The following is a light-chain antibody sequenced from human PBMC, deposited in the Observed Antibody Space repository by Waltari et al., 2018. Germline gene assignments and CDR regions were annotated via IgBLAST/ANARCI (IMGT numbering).Light chain of an antibody. V-gene: IGLV2-23*02. CDR2: EVN. CDR1: SSDVGSYNL. J-gene: IGLJ1*01. Sequence: QSALTQPASVSGSPGQSITISCTGASSDVGSYNLVAWYRQHPGKAPKLVIYEVNRRPSGVLHRFSGSKSGNTASLTISGLQTEDEADYCCCSYAGSSTYVFGTGTKVTVL. CDR3: CSYAGSSTYV.